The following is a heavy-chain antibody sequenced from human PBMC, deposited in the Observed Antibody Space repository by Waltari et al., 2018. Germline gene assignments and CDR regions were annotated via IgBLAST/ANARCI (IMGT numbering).Heavy chain of an antibody. CDR1: GFTVSSNY. CDR2: IYSGGST. Sequence: EVQLVESGGGLIQPGGSLRLSCAASGFTVSSNYMSWVRQAPGKGLEWVSVIYSGGSTYYADSVKGRFTISRDNSKNTLYHQMNSLRAEDTAVYYCARPRGAVAGTSYYGMDVWGQGTTVTVSS. CDR3: ARPRGAVAGTSYYGMDV. V-gene: IGHV3-53*01. J-gene: IGHJ6*02. D-gene: IGHD6-19*01.